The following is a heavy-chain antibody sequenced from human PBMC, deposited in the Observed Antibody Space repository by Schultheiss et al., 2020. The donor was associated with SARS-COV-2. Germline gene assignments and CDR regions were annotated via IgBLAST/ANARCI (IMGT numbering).Heavy chain of an antibody. V-gene: IGHV3-30*19. J-gene: IGHJ4*02. CDR2: ISYDGSNK. CDR1: GFTFSSYG. CDR3: ARSWGLYEGDDYYFDY. Sequence: GESLKISCAASGFTFSSYGMHWVRQAPGKGLEWVAVISYDGSNKYYADSVKGRFTISRDNSKNTLYLQMNSLRAEDTAVYYCARSWGLYEGDDYYFDYWGQGTLVTVSS. D-gene: IGHD5-12*01.